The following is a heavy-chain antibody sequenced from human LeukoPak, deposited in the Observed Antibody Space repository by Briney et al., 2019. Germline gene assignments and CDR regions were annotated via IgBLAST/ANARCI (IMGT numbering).Heavy chain of an antibody. D-gene: IGHD2-2*01. J-gene: IGHJ4*02. V-gene: IGHV1-2*02. CDR3: ARVKKSMPELEF. CDR1: GYTFTDYF. Sequence: GASVKVSCKSSGYTFTDYFIHWVRQAPGQGLEWMGWINPNSGATKYAQKFQGRVSMTRDTSINTAYMDLTNLRSDDTAIFYCARVKKSMPELEFWGQGTLVTVSS. CDR2: INPNSGAT.